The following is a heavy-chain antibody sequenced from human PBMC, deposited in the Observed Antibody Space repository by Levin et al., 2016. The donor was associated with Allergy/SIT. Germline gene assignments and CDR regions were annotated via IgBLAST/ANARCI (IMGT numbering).Heavy chain of an antibody. V-gene: IGHV1-8*01. CDR2: MNPNSGNT. Sequence: WVRQAPGQGLEWMGWMNPNSGNTGYAQKFQGRVTMTRNTSISTAYMELNSLRAEDTAVYYCAKSGYDLEYYYGMDVWGQGTTVTVSS. J-gene: IGHJ6*02. D-gene: IGHD5-12*01. CDR3: AKSGYDLEYYYGMDV.